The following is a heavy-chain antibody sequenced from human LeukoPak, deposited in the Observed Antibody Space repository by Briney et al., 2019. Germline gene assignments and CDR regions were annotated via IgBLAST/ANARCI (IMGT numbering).Heavy chain of an antibody. CDR3: ARRGITMVRGVPPPYYYMDV. CDR2: ISSSSSYI. D-gene: IGHD3-10*01. Sequence: GGSLRLSCAASGFTFSSYGMSWVRQAPGKGLEWISSISSSSSYIYYADSVKGRFTISRDNAENSLYLQMNSLRAEDTAVYYCARRGITMVRGVPPPYYYMDVWGKGTTVTVSS. J-gene: IGHJ6*03. V-gene: IGHV3-21*01. CDR1: GFTFSSYG.